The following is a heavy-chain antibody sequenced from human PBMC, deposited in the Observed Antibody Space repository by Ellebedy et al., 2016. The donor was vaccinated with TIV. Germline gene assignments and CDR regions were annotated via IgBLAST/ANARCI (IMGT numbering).Heavy chain of an antibody. Sequence: SETLSLTXAVYGGSFSGYYWSWIRQPPGKGLEWIGEINHSGSTNYNPSLKSRVTISVDTSKNQFSLKLSSVTAADTAVYYCARVYCSGGSCYDYYYYGMDVWGQGTTVTVSS. D-gene: IGHD2-15*01. CDR1: GGSFSGYY. CDR3: ARVYCSGGSCYDYYYYGMDV. V-gene: IGHV4-34*01. J-gene: IGHJ6*02. CDR2: INHSGST.